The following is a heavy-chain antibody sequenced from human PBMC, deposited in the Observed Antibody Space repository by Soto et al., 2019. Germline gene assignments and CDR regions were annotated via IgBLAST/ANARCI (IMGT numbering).Heavy chain of an antibody. CDR3: ARVSNYVASCGYYHFGHGGAFDI. J-gene: IGHJ3*02. D-gene: IGHD3-22*01. CDR1: GGSTSSGGYY. CDR2: IDYSWTA. Sequence: QVQLQESGPGLVKPSQTLSLTCTVSGGSTSSGGYYWSWIRQHPGKGLEWNGYIDYSWTAYSSPSLKRRTSMSIDTPNNQFSLKMNSVTAADTAMYYCARVSNYVASCGYYHFGHGGAFDIWGQGTMVSASS. V-gene: IGHV4-31*03.